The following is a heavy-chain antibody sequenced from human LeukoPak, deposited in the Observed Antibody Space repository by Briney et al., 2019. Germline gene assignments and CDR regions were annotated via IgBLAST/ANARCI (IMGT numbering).Heavy chain of an antibody. D-gene: IGHD6-19*01. CDR1: GYSFTSYW. V-gene: IGHV5-51*01. Sequence: GESLQISCKGSGYSFTSYWIGWVRPMPGKGLAWMGIIYPGDSDTRYSPSFQGQVTISADKSISTAYLQWSSLKASDTAMYYCARHQLSVAGDPIDYWGQGTLVTVSS. J-gene: IGHJ4*02. CDR3: ARHQLSVAGDPIDY. CDR2: IYPGDSDT.